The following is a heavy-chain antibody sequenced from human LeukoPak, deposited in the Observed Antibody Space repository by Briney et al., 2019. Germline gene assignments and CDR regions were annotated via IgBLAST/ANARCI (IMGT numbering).Heavy chain of an antibody. CDR2: IYHSGSA. CDR3: ASDREGAFDI. D-gene: IGHD3-10*01. CDR1: GGSFSGYY. Sequence: SSETLSLTCAVYGGSFSGYYWSWIRQPPGKGLEWIGEIYHSGSANYNPSLKSRVTISVDKSKNQFSLKLSSVTAADTAVYYCASDREGAFDIWGQGTMVTVSS. J-gene: IGHJ3*02. V-gene: IGHV4-34*01.